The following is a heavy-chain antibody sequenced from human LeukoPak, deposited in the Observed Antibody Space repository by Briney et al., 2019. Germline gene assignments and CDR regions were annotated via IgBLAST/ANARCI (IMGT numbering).Heavy chain of an antibody. CDR2: IRYDGSNK. CDR3: AREGEVPAAFDY. Sequence: PGGSLRLSCAASGFTFSSYGMHWVRQAPGKGLEWVAFIRYDGSNKYYADSVKGRFTISRDNSKNTLYLQIGSLRAEDMAVYYCAREGEVPAAFDYWGQGTLVTVSS. J-gene: IGHJ4*02. V-gene: IGHV3-30*02. CDR1: GFTFSSYG. D-gene: IGHD2-2*01.